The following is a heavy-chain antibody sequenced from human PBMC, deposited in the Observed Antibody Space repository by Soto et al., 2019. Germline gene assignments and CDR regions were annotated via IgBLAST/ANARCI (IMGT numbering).Heavy chain of an antibody. V-gene: IGHV6-1*01. J-gene: IGHJ4*02. CDR3: ARGDQGFDY. Sequence: SQTLSLTCAISGDSVPINSAAWNWIRHTPARGREWLGRTYYRSKWFNNYALSVKSRITISPDTSKNQFSLQLNSVTPEDTAVYYCARGDQGFDYWGQGTLVTVSS. CDR1: GDSVPINSAA. D-gene: IGHD3-16*01. CDR2: TYYRSKWFN.